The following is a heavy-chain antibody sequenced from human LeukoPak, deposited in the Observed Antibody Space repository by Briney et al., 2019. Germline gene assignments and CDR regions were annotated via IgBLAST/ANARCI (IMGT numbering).Heavy chain of an antibody. CDR2: IYYSGST. D-gene: IGHD3-3*01. CDR3: ARQSPYYDFWSGYYTAPFDY. V-gene: IGHV4-59*01. CDR1: GGSISSYY. J-gene: IGHJ4*02. Sequence: SETLSLTCTVSGGSISSYYWSWIRQPPGKGLEWIGYIYYSGSTNYNPSLKSRVTISVDTSKNQFSLKLSSVTAADTAVYYCARQSPYYDFWSGYYTAPFDYWGQGTLVTVSS.